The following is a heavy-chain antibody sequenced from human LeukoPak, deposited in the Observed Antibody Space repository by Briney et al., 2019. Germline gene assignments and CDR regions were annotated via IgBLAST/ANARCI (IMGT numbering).Heavy chain of an antibody. J-gene: IGHJ5*02. D-gene: IGHD3-9*01. V-gene: IGHV4-30-4*01. CDR3: ARDEVRYFGRFDP. CDR1: GVSISSGDYY. CDR2: IYYSGST. Sequence: SESLSLTCTVSGVSISSGDYYWSWIRQPPGKGLEWIGYIYYSGSTYYNPSLKSRVTISVVTSKNQFSLKLSSVTAADTAVYYCARDEVRYFGRFDPWGQGTLVTVSS.